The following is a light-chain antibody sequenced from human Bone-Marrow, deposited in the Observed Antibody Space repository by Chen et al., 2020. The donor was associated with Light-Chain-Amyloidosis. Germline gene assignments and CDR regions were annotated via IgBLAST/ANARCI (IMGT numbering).Light chain of an antibody. V-gene: IGLV3-25*03. CDR1: DLPTKY. CDR2: RDT. J-gene: IGLJ2*01. Sequence: SYELTQPPSVSVSPGQTARITCSGDDLPTKYAYWYQQKPGQAPVLVIHRDTERPSGISERFSGSSSETTATLTISGVQAEDGADYHCQSANSSGTYEVIFGGGTKPTVL. CDR3: QSANSSGTYEVI.